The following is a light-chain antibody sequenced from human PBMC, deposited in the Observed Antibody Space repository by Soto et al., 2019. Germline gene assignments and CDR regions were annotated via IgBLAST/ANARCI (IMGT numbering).Light chain of an antibody. V-gene: IGKV1-5*03. CDR1: QSISYW. J-gene: IGKJ5*01. CDR3: QQYSRYSIT. CDR2: KAS. Sequence: DIQMTQSPSTLSASVVDRVRINFRASQSISYWLAWYQQTPGKAPNVLIYKASSLESGVPSRFSGSGSGTEFTLTISSLQPDDFATYYCQQYSRYSITVGQGTDGRL.